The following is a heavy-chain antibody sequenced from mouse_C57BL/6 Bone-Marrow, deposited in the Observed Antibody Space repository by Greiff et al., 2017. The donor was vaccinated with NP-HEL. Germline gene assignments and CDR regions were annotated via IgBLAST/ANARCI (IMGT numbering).Heavy chain of an antibody. Sequence: EVMLVESGGGLVQPKGSLKLSCAASGFTFNTYAMHWVRQAPGKGLEWVARIRSKSSNYATYYADSVQDRFTISRDAHQSMLYLQMNNLKTEDTAMYYCVRGGITTLVAPWYFDVWGTGTTVTVSS. D-gene: IGHD1-1*01. V-gene: IGHV10-3*01. CDR3: VRGGITTLVAPWYFDV. J-gene: IGHJ1*03. CDR2: IRSKSSNYAT. CDR1: GFTFNTYA.